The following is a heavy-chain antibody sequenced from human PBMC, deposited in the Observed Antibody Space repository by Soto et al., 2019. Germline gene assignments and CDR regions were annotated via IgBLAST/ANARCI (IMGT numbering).Heavy chain of an antibody. J-gene: IGHJ4*02. Sequence: QITLKESGPTLVKPTQTLTLTCTFSGLSLSTSGVDVGWIRQPPGKALEWLALIYWDDDKRYKPSLKSRLTITKGTSRNQVVLTMTNMDPLDTATYYCAHRRPYSNSPEYFFDYWGQGTLVTVSS. CDR2: IYWDDDK. CDR1: GLSLSTSGVD. CDR3: AHRRPYSNSPEYFFDY. V-gene: IGHV2-5*02. D-gene: IGHD6-6*01.